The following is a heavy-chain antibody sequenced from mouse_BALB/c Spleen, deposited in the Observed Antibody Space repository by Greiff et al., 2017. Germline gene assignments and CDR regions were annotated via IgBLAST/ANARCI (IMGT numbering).Heavy chain of an antibody. J-gene: IGHJ3*01. CDR2: ISYDGSN. V-gene: IGHV3-6*02. CDR3: ARWSSGYGAY. CDR1: GYSITSGYY. Sequence: EVQLQQSGPGLVKPSQSLSLTCSVTGYSITSGYYWNWIRQFPGNKLEWMGYISYDGSNNYNPSLKNRISITRDTSKNQFFLKLNSVTTEDTATYYCARWSSGYGAYWGQGTLVTVSA. D-gene: IGHD3-1*01.